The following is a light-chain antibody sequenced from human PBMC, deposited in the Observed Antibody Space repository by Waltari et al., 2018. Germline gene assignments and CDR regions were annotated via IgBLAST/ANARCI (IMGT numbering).Light chain of an antibody. Sequence: SYELTQAPSVSVSPGQTASITCPGEKLETKYVYWYQQKAGQSPVLVIHQDTKRPSGIPERFSGSNSGNTATLTISGTQAVDEADYYCQAWDSNTVIFGGGTKLTVL. CDR1: KLETKY. V-gene: IGLV3-1*01. CDR2: QDT. J-gene: IGLJ2*01. CDR3: QAWDSNTVI.